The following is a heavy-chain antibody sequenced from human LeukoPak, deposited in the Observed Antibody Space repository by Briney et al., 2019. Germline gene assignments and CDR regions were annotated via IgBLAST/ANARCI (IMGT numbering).Heavy chain of an antibody. D-gene: IGHD2-2*01. J-gene: IGHJ6*02. CDR2: INHSGST. Sequence: SETLSLTCAVYGGSFSGYYWSWIRQPPGKGLEWIGEINHSGSTNYNPSLKSRVTISVDTSKNQFSLKLSSVTAADTAVYYCARRGYCSSTSCYEYYYGMDVWGQGTTVTVSS. CDR3: ARRGYCSSTSCYEYYYGMDV. CDR1: GGSFSGYY. V-gene: IGHV4-34*01.